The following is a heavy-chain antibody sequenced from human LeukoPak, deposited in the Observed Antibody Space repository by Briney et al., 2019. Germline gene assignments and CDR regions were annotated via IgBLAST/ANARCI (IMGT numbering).Heavy chain of an antibody. CDR2: ISSSGSTI. Sequence: GGSLRLSCAASGFTFSDYYMSWIRQAPGKGLEWVSYISSSGSTIYYADSVKGRFTISRDNAKNSLFLQMNSLRAEDTAVYYCAKASFPVVAAPTSLWWGQGTLVTVSS. CDR3: AKASFPVVAAPTSLW. J-gene: IGHJ4*02. V-gene: IGHV3-11*01. CDR1: GFTFSDYY. D-gene: IGHD2-15*01.